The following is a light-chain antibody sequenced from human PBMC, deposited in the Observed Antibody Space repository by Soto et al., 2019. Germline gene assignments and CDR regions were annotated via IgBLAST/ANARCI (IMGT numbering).Light chain of an antibody. J-gene: IGKJ2*01. CDR3: QQNDN. Sequence: DIQMTQSPSSLSASVGDRVTITCQASQDFSSYLNWYQQKPGKAPKLLIYGASNLERGVPSRFSGSGSGTDFTFTISSLQPEDIATYYCQQNDNFGQGTKLEIK. CDR1: QDFSSY. CDR2: GAS. V-gene: IGKV1-33*01.